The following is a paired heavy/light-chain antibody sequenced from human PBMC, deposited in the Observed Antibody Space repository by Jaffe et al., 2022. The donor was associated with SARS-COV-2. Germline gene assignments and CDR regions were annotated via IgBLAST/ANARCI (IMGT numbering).Heavy chain of an antibody. J-gene: IGHJ4*02. D-gene: IGHD2-2*01. CDR3: ARGYCSSTTCPTRIYGGYEFPPDFDY. Sequence: QVQLVQSGAEVKKSGASVKVSCKASGYTFTGYYLHWVRQAPGQGLEWMGWINPNSGGTNYAQKFQGRVTMTRDTSISTAYMELNRLISDDAAVYYCARGYCSSTTCPTRIYGGYEFPPDFDYWGQGTLVTVSS. CDR1: GYTFTGYY. V-gene: IGHV1-2*02. CDR2: INPNSGGT.
Light chain of an antibody. J-gene: IGLJ2*01. Sequence: SYDLTQPPSVSVSPGQTASITCSGDKLGDKYPCWYQQKPGQSPMLVIYQNNKRPSGIPERFSGSNSGNTATLTISGTQAMDEADYYCQAWDSSTGVFGGGTKLTVL. CDR2: QNN. CDR1: KLGDKY. V-gene: IGLV3-1*01. CDR3: QAWDSSTGV.